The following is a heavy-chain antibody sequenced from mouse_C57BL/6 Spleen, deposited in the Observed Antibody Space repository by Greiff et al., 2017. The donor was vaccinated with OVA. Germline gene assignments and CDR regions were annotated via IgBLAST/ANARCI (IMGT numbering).Heavy chain of an antibody. J-gene: IGHJ2*01. D-gene: IGHD1-1*01. V-gene: IGHV3-6*01. Sequence: VQLKESGPGLVKPSQSLSLTCSVTGYSITSGYYWNWIRQFPGNKLEWMGYISYDGSNNYNPSLKNRISITRDTSKNQFFLKLNSVTTEDTATYYCAREDTTVVAFDYWGQGTTLTVSS. CDR1: GYSITSGYY. CDR3: AREDTTVVAFDY. CDR2: ISYDGSN.